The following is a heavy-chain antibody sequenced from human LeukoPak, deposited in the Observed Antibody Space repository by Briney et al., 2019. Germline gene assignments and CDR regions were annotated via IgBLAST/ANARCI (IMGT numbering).Heavy chain of an antibody. CDR3: ASGVLASDFDY. D-gene: IGHD3-3*02. CDR2: IYTSGST. V-gene: IGHV4-61*02. CDR1: GGSISSGSYY. J-gene: IGHJ4*02. Sequence: NPSETLSLTCTVSGGSISSGSYYWSWIRQPAGKGLEWIGRIYTSGSTNYNPSLKSRVTISVDTSKNQFSLKPSSVTAADTAVYYCASGVLASDFDYWGQGTLVTVSS.